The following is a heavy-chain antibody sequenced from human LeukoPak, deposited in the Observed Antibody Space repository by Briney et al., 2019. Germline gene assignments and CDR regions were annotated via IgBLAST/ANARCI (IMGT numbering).Heavy chain of an antibody. CDR2: IRYDGSNR. CDR3: ARDGVEFYNWFDP. V-gene: IGHV3-30*02. Sequence: GGSLRLSCATSGFTFSTYDMHWVRQAPGKGLEWVSFIRYDGSNRNYADSVQGRFTISRDNSKNTLYLQMNSLRAEDTAVYYCARDGVEFYNWFDPWGQGTLVTVSS. D-gene: IGHD2-21*01. CDR1: GFTFSTYD. J-gene: IGHJ5*02.